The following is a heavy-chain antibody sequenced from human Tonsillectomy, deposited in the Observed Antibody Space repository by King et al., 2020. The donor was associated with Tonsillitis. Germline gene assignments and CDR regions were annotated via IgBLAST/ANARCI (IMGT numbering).Heavy chain of an antibody. V-gene: IGHV3-74*01. CDR1: GITLSSSW. CDR3: AKSIAPAGPFDF. Sequence: VQLVESGGGLVQPGGSLRLSCAASGITLSSSWMHWVRQAPGKGLVWVSRINSDGSGTSADSVKGRFTISRDNAKNTLYLQMNSLRAEDTAVYYCAKSIAPAGPFDFWGQGTLVTVSS. D-gene: IGHD6-13*01. CDR2: INSDGSGT. J-gene: IGHJ4*02.